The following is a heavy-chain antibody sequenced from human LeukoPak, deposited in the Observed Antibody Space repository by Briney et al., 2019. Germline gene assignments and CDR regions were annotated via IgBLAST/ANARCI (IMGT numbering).Heavy chain of an antibody. CDR3: ARSSSAYDSGDI. CDR2: IYYSGST. J-gene: IGHJ4*02. Sequence: SETLSLTCTVSGGSISSSSYYWGWIRQPPGKGLEWIGSIYYSGSTYYNPSLKSRVTISLDTSKNQFSLKLSSVTAADTAVYYCARSSSAYDSGDIWGQGTLVTVSS. V-gene: IGHV4-39*07. D-gene: IGHD5-12*01. CDR1: GGSISSSSYY.